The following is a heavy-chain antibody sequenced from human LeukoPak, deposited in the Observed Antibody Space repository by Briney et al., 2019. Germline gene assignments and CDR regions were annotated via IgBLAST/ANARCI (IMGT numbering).Heavy chain of an antibody. CDR2: IYYSGST. Sequence: SETLSLTCTVSGGSISSYYWSWLRQPPGKGLEWIGYIYYSGSTNYNPSLKSRVTISVDTSKNQFSLNLNSVTAADTAVYFCTRETPGMGHFDSWGQGTPVTVSS. V-gene: IGHV4-59*08. CDR1: GGSISSYY. J-gene: IGHJ4*02. CDR3: TRETPGMGHFDS. D-gene: IGHD6-13*01.